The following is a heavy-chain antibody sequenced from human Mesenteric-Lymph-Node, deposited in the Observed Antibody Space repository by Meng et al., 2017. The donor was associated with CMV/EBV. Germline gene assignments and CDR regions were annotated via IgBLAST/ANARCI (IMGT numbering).Heavy chain of an antibody. CDR1: GFTFDDYG. J-gene: IGHJ6*02. V-gene: IGHV3-20*04. D-gene: IGHD4-23*01. Sequence: GGSLRLSCAASGFTFDDYGMSWVRQAPGKGLEWVSGINWNGGSTGYADSVKGRFTISRDNSKNTLYLQMSSLRAEDTAVYYCAANSGNHYYYAMDVWGQGTTVTVSS. CDR3: AANSGNHYYYAMDV. CDR2: INWNGGST.